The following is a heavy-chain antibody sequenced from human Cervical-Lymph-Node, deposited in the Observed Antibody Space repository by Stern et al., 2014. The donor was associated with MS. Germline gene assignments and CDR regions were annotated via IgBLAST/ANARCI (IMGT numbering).Heavy chain of an antibody. D-gene: IGHD1-14*01. Sequence: QLVQSGAELIRPGESLKISCKGSGFKFSIYWIAWVRKMPGKGLKWMGIVYPGDSETKSSPSFQGQVTMSADKSTSTAYLQWSSLNASDTAMYFCARQTTAWASDVWGQGTLVTVSS. V-gene: IGHV5-51*01. CDR3: ARQTTAWASDV. CDR2: VYPGDSET. J-gene: IGHJ4*02. CDR1: GFKFSIYW.